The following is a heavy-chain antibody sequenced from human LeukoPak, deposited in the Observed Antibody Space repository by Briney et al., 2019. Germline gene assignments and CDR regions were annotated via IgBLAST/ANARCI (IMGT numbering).Heavy chain of an antibody. CDR3: ARDDCSGGSCYLFPQRSAFDY. J-gene: IGHJ4*02. V-gene: IGHV1-46*01. Sequence: ASVKVSCKASGYTFTSYYMHWVRPAPGQGLEWMGIINPSGGSTSYAQKFQGRVTMTRDTSTSTVYMELSSLRSEDTAVYYCARDDCSGGSCYLFPQRSAFDYWGQGTLVTVSS. CDR2: INPSGGST. D-gene: IGHD2-15*01. CDR1: GYTFTSYY.